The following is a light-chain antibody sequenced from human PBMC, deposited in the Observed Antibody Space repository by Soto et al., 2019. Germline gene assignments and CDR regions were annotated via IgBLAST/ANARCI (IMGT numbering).Light chain of an antibody. V-gene: IGKV3-20*01. Sequence: VLTQSPGTLSLSPGGRATLSCRASQTVSSSNLAWYQKKPGQAPRVVIYGASTRATGIPDRFSGSGSGTDFTLTITRLEPEDFAVYYCQQYDKSPYTFGQGTNLEIK. CDR2: GAS. CDR3: QQYDKSPYT. J-gene: IGKJ2*01. CDR1: QTVSSSN.